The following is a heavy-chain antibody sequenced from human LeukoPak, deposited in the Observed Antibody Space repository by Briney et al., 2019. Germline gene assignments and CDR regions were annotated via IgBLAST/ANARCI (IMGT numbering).Heavy chain of an antibody. CDR2: ISSSSSTI. CDR3: AKNPAAGSYYYMDV. Sequence: PGGSLRLSCAASGFTFSSYSMNWVRQAPGKGLEWVSYISSSSSTIYYADSVKGRFTISRDNAKNSLYLQMNSLRAEDTAVYYCAKNPAAGSYYYMDVWGKGTTVTVSS. V-gene: IGHV3-48*01. CDR1: GFTFSSYS. D-gene: IGHD6-13*01. J-gene: IGHJ6*03.